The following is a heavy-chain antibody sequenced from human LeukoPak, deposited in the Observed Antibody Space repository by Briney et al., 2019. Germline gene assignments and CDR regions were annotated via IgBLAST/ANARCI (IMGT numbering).Heavy chain of an antibody. CDR2: ISSSSSYI. CDR3: ARDLNGYYCGSGSSDVYYYYYGMDA. J-gene: IGHJ6*02. Sequence: GGSLRLSCAASGLTFSSYSMNWVRQAPGKGLEWVSSISSSSSYIYYADSVKGRFTISRDNAKNSLYLQMNSLRAEDTAVYYCARDLNGYYCGSGSSDVYYYYYGMDAWGQGTTVTVSS. V-gene: IGHV3-21*01. D-gene: IGHD3-10*01. CDR1: GLTFSSYS.